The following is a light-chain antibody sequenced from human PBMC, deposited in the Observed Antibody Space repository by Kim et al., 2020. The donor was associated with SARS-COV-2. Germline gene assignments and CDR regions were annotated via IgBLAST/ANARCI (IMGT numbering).Light chain of an antibody. Sequence: DIQMTQSPSTLSASVGDRVTITCRASQSISSWLAWYQQKSGKAPKLLIYDASNLESGVPSRFSGSGSGTEFTLTINSLQPDDFATYYCQQYDSYSPPYTFGQGTKLEI. V-gene: IGKV1-5*01. J-gene: IGKJ2*01. CDR2: DAS. CDR1: QSISSW. CDR3: QQYDSYSPPYT.